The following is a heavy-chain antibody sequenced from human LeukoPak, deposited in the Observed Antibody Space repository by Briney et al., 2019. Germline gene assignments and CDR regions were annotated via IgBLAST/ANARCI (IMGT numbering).Heavy chain of an antibody. CDR1: RYSISNDYY. D-gene: IGHD2-2*02. Sequence: SETLSLTCAVSRYSISNDYYWGWVRQPPGKGLEWIGNIYHSGSTYKNSSLKSRLTMSLDTSKNQFPLKLISVTAADTAMYYCARLSGAPVRHPIYHFDYWGQGTLVTVSS. CDR3: ARLSGAPVRHPIYHFDY. V-gene: IGHV4-38-2*01. CDR2: IYHSGST. J-gene: IGHJ4*02.